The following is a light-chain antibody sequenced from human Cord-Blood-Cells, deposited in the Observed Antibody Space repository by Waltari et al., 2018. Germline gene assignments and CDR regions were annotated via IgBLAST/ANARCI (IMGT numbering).Light chain of an antibody. CDR3: SSYAGSNNWV. CDR1: SSDVGGYNS. V-gene: IGLV2-8*01. CDR2: EVS. Sequence: QSALTQPPSASGSPGPSVTISCTGTSSDVGGYNSFSWYQQHPGKAPKLMIYEVSKRPSGVPDRFSGSKSGNTASLTVSGLQAEDEADYYCSSYAGSNNWVFGGGTKLTVL. J-gene: IGLJ3*02.